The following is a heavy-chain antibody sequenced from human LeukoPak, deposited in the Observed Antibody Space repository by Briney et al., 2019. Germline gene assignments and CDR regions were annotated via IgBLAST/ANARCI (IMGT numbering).Heavy chain of an antibody. V-gene: IGHV3-9*01. Sequence: GGSLRLSCAASGFTFDDYAMHWVRQAPGKGLEWVSGISWNCGNIGYADSVKGRFTISRDNAKNSLYLQMNSLRAEDTALYYCAKGSSSTTLNWFDPWGQGTLVTVSS. CDR3: AKGSSSTTLNWFDP. J-gene: IGHJ5*02. D-gene: IGHD2-2*01. CDR2: ISWNCGNI. CDR1: GFTFDDYA.